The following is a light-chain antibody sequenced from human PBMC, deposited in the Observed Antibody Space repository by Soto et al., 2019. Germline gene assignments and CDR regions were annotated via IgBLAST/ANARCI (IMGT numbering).Light chain of an antibody. CDR3: QQTYSAPGT. Sequence: DIQMTQSPSSLSASVGDRVTVTCRLSQNSTKFLNWYQEKPGKAPKVLIYVTSNLENGVPSRFSGSGSGTEFTLTISSLQPEDFATYYCQQTYSAPGTFGQGTRVEV. V-gene: IGKV1-39*01. J-gene: IGKJ1*01. CDR2: VTS. CDR1: QNSTKF.